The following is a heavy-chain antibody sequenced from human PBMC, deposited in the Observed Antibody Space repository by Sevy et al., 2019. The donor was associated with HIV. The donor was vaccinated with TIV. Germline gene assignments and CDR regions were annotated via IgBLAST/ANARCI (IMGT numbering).Heavy chain of an antibody. Sequence: GGSLRLSCAASGFTVSSNYMSWVRQAPGKGLEWVSVIYSGGSTYYADSVKGRFTISRDNSKNTLYLQMNSLRAEDTAVYYCARAGGRYCSGGSCYSGYYGMDVWGQGTTVTVSS. J-gene: IGHJ6*02. D-gene: IGHD2-15*01. CDR1: GFTVSSNY. CDR2: IYSGGST. V-gene: IGHV3-53*01. CDR3: ARAGGRYCSGGSCYSGYYGMDV.